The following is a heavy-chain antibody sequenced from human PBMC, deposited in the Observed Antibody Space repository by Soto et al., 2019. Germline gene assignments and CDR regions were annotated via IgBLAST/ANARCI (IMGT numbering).Heavy chain of an antibody. V-gene: IGHV3-30*18. CDR2: ISYDGSNK. D-gene: IGHD4-4*01. J-gene: IGHJ6*02. CDR1: GFTFSSYG. Sequence: ESGGGVVQPGRSLRLSCAASGFTFSSYGMHWVRQAPGKGLEWVAVISYDGSNKYYADSVKGRFTISRDNSKNTLYLQMNSLRAEDTAVYYCAKDQMTTETYYYGMDVWGQGTTVTVSS. CDR3: AKDQMTTETYYYGMDV.